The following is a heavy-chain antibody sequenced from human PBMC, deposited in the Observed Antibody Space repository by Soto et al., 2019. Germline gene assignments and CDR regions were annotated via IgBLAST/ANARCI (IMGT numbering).Heavy chain of an antibody. J-gene: IGHJ6*02. Sequence: LRLSCAASGFTFSSYGIHWVRQSPGKGLEWVAVISYDGRNKYYADAVKGRFTISRDNSKNTLYLQMSSLRAEDTAVYYCVKDGSSGWPYFYDMDVWGQGTTVTVSS. CDR2: ISYDGRNK. CDR1: GFTFSSYG. V-gene: IGHV3-30*18. D-gene: IGHD6-19*01. CDR3: VKDGSSGWPYFYDMDV.